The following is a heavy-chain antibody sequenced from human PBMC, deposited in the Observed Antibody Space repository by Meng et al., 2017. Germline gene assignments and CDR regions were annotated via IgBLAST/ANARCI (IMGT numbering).Heavy chain of an antibody. CDR2: INAGNGNT. CDR1: GYTFTSYA. CDR3: ARDRIVATTLGRGYYFDY. J-gene: IGHJ4*02. D-gene: IGHD5-12*01. V-gene: IGHV1-3*01. Sequence: VRVVQSGAGVKKPGASWKVSCKASGYTFTSYAMHWVRQAPGQRLEWMGWINAGNGNTKYSQKFQGRVTITRDTSASTAYMELSSLRSEDTAVYYCARDRIVATTLGRGYYFDYWGQGTLVTVSS.